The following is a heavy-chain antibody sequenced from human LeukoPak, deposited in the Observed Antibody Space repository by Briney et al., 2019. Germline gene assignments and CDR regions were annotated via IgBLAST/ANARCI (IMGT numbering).Heavy chain of an antibody. D-gene: IGHD6-19*01. V-gene: IGHV3-53*01. CDR2: MFSGGST. J-gene: IGHJ4*02. CDR1: GFPVSSNF. CDR3: ARGDASGWPLDK. Sequence: GGSVRLSCAVSGFPVSSNFMSWVRQTPGKGLQSVSIMFSGGSTDYADSVRGRFSISRDSSQNTVSLQMNSLRVEDTAIYYCARGDASGWPLDKWGQGTLVTVSS.